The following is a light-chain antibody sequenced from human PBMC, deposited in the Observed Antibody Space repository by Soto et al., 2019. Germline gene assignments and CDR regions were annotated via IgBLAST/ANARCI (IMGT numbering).Light chain of an antibody. J-gene: IGKJ4*01. V-gene: IGKV3-11*01. CDR3: KQRSNWLT. CDR1: QSVSSY. CDR2: DAS. Sequence: EIVLTQSPATLSLSPGERATLSCRASQSVSSYLAWYQQKPGQAPRLLIYDASNRATGIPARFSGSGSGTDFTLTISSRDHEDFAVYYCKQRSNWLTFGGGAKVEIK.